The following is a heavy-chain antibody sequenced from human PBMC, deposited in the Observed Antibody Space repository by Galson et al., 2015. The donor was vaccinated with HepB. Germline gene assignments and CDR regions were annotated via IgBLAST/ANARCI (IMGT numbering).Heavy chain of an antibody. CDR1: GFIFSTDN. Sequence: SLRLSCAASGFIFSTDNMNWVRQAPGKGLEWVSSISSSGNYIYYADSVRGRFSISRDNAKNSLYLQMNSLRAEDTAVYYCARDEPHYSGSGSYAFDIWGQGTMVTVSS. V-gene: IGHV3-21*01. J-gene: IGHJ3*02. CDR3: ARDEPHYSGSGSYAFDI. D-gene: IGHD3-10*01. CDR2: ISSSGNYI.